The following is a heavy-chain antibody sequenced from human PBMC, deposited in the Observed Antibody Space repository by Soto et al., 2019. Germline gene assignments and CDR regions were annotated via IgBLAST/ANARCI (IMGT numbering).Heavy chain of an antibody. Sequence: QVQLVQSGAEVKKPGSSVKVSCKASGGTFSSYAISWVRQAPGQGLEWMGVIIPIFGTANYAQKFQGRVTITADESTSTAYMELSSLRSEDTAVYYCATTTHTVWSAIYGMDVWGQGTTVTVSS. CDR1: GGTFSSYA. CDR2: IIPIFGTA. D-gene: IGHD3-3*01. CDR3: ATTTHTVWSAIYGMDV. J-gene: IGHJ6*02. V-gene: IGHV1-69*12.